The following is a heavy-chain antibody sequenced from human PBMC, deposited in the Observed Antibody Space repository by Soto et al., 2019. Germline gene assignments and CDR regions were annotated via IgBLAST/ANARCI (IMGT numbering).Heavy chain of an antibody. V-gene: IGHV4-59*01. J-gene: IGHJ4*02. Sequence: SETLSLTSTVPGDSISNSFWAWIGKPPGKGLEWIGYIHYSGSANYNPSLKSRVTISVGTPKNQFSLTLNSVTAADTAVYYCARDSRERGPQLVGQLDYWGQGAQVT. CDR1: GDSISNSF. D-gene: IGHD6-13*01. CDR2: IHYSGSA. CDR3: ARDSRERGPQLVGQLDY.